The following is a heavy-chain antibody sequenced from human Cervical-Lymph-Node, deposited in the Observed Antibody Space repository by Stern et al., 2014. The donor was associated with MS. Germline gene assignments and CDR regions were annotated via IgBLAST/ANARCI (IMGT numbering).Heavy chain of an antibody. CDR2: IYWDDQK. CDR3: AHRTAGPFDY. J-gene: IGHJ4*02. CDR1: GFSLSTSGLG. Sequence: QVTLRESGPALVKPTQTLTLTCTFSGFSLSTSGLGVGWLRQPPGEALEWLAYIYWDDQKRYSPSLKSRLTITKDTSKNQVVLTLTNVDPVDTATYYCAHRTAGPFDYWGQGTLVTVS. V-gene: IGHV2-5*02.